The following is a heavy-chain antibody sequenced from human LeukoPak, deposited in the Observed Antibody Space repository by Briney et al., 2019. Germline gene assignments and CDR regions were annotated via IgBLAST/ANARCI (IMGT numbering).Heavy chain of an antibody. CDR2: IYYSGST. J-gene: IGHJ5*02. Sequence: SETLSPTCTVSGGSISSSSYYWGWIRQPPGKGLEWIGSIYYSGSTYYNPSLKSRVTISVDTSKNQFSLKLSSVTAADTAVYYCARDSTASGGSGYYFSPWGQGTLVTVSS. V-gene: IGHV4-39*07. CDR1: GGSISSSSYY. D-gene: IGHD3-3*01. CDR3: ARDSTASGGSGYYFSP.